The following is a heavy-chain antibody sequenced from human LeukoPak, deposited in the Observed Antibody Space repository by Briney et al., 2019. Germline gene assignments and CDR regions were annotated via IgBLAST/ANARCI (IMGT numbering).Heavy chain of an antibody. CDR3: ARRGWGFGEPKRDHDTFDI. CDR2: IYPGDSDA. D-gene: IGHD3-10*01. J-gene: IGHJ3*02. Sequence: GESLEISCKGSGYRFTNYWIAWVRQLPGQGLEWMAIIYPGDSDARYSPSFQGQVTISVDQSISTTYLRWSSLKASDTAMYYCARRGWGFGEPKRDHDTFDIWGQGTMVTVSS. CDR1: GYRFTNYW. V-gene: IGHV5-51*01.